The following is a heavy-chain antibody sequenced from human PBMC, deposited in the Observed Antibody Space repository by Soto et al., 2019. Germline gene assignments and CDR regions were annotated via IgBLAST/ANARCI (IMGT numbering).Heavy chain of an antibody. V-gene: IGHV1-69*01. J-gene: IGHJ6*02. D-gene: IGHD5-12*01. CDR1: GGTFSSYA. CDR3: ARGEMATPYYYYYGMDV. CDR2: IIPIFGTA. Sequence: QVQLVQSGAEVKKPGSSVKVSCKASGGTFSSYAISWVRQAPGQGLEWMGGIIPIFGTANYAQKFQGRVTITADESTSPAYMELSSLRSEDTAVYYCARGEMATPYYYYYGMDVWGQGTTVTVSS.